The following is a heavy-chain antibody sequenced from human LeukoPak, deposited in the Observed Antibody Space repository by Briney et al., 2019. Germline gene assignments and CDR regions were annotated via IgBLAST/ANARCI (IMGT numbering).Heavy chain of an antibody. J-gene: IGHJ4*02. Sequence: SQTLSLTCTVSGGSISSGSYYWSWIRQPAGKGLEWIGRIYTSGSTNYNPSLKSRVTISVDTSKNQFSLKLSSVTAADTAVYYCARLTIFGVVTNDYWGQGTLVTVSS. D-gene: IGHD3-3*01. CDR3: ARLTIFGVVTNDY. CDR2: IYTSGST. V-gene: IGHV4-61*02. CDR1: GGSISSGSYY.